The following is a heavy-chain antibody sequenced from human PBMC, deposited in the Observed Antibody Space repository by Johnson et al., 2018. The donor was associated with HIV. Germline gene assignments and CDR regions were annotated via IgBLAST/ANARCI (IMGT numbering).Heavy chain of an antibody. J-gene: IGHJ3*02. CDR1: GFTVSSNY. CDR3: ARGMWIPEIDAIDI. CDR2: IYSGGST. D-gene: IGHD5-18*01. V-gene: IGHV3-66*01. Sequence: VQLVESGGGLVQPGGSLRLSCAASGFTVSSNYMSWVRQAPGKGLEWVSVIYSGGSTHYADSVKGRFTISRDNSKNTLYLQMNSLRVEDTAVYYCARGMWIPEIDAIDIWGQGTMVTVSS.